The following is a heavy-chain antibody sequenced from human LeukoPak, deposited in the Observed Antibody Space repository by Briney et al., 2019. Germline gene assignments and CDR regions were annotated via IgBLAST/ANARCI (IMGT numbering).Heavy chain of an antibody. V-gene: IGHV3-74*01. CDR1: GFTLSTYW. CDR2: INSDGTTT. CDR3: ARDLRY. Sequence: GGSLRLSCAASGFTLSTYWMHWVRQAPGKGLVWVSRINSDGTTTTYADSVKGRFTISRDNAKNSLYLQMNSLRDEDTAVFYCARDLRYWRQGTLVTVSS. J-gene: IGHJ4*02.